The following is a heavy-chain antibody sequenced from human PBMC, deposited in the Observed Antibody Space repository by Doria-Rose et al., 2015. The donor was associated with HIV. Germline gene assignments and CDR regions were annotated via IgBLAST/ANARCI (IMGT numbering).Heavy chain of an antibody. V-gene: IGHV2-26*01. J-gene: IGHJ4*02. CDR2: IFSDDAR. D-gene: IGHD6-13*01. Sequence: VTLKESGPVLVKPTETLTLTCTVSGVSLSSPGMGVSWIRQPPGKALEWLANIFSDDARSYKTYLKSRLTISRGTSKSQVVLTMTDMDPVDTATYYCARIKSSRWYHKYYFDFWGQGTLVIVSA. CDR3: ARIKSSRWYHKYYFDF. CDR1: GVSLSSPGMG.